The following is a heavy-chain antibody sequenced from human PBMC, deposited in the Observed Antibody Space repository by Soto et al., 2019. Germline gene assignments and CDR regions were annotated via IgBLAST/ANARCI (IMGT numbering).Heavy chain of an antibody. CDR1: GGSFSGYY. CDR2: IDHAGRT. D-gene: IGHD2-21*02. J-gene: IGHJ5*02. Sequence: QVQLQQWGAGLLKPSETLSLTCAVYGGSFSGYYWNWIRQPPGKGLEWIAEIDHAGRTKYNPSLKSRVPLSVDTSKNKFSLRLSSVTAADTAMYYCARWGDEGGDLSPSNWFDPWGQGTLVTVSP. CDR3: ARWGDEGGDLSPSNWFDP. V-gene: IGHV4-34*02.